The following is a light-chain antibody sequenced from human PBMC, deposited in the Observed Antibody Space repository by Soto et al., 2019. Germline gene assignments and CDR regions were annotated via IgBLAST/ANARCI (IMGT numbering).Light chain of an antibody. V-gene: IGKV3-15*01. CDR2: AAA. CDR3: QQYNNWPPWT. J-gene: IGKJ1*01. CDR1: QSVGKN. Sequence: EIGMTQSPAALFVSLGERITLSCRASQSVGKNLASYQQRPGQGPRLLIFAAADRATDIPVRFSGSGSGTDFNPTISSLQSKDSTIYYCQQYNNWPPWTFGRGTKV.